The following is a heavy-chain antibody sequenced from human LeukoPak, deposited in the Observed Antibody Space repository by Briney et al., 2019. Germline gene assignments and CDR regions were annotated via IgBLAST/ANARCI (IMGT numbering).Heavy chain of an antibody. CDR1: GFTFSRYS. V-gene: IGHV3-15*01. CDR2: IKSKTDGGTT. D-gene: IGHD4-17*01. Sequence: GGSLRLSCAASGFTFSRYSMNWVRQAPGKGLEWVGRIKSKTDGGTTDYAAPVKGRFTISRDDSKNTLYLQMNSLKTEDTAVYYCTTDPSLYGDYSLRINWFDPWGQGTLVTVSS. J-gene: IGHJ5*02. CDR3: TTDPSLYGDYSLRINWFDP.